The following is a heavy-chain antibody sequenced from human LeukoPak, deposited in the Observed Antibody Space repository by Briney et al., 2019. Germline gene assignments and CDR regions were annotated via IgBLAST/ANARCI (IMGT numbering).Heavy chain of an antibody. CDR3: ARGSPVRYFDWLSQKRGYNWFDP. V-gene: IGHV4-34*01. CDR1: GYSFTSGHY. Sequence: SETLSLTCSVSGYSFTSGHYWGWIRQPPGKGLEWIGEINHSGSTNYNPSLKSRVTISVDTFKNQFSLKLSSVTAADTAVYYCARGSPVRYFDWLSQKRGYNWFDPWGQGTLVTVSS. CDR2: INHSGST. D-gene: IGHD3-9*01. J-gene: IGHJ5*02.